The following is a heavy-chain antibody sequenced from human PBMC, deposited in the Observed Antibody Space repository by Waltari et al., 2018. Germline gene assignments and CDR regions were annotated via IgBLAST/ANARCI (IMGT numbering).Heavy chain of an antibody. CDR3: ARGPAYYFAY. J-gene: IGHJ4*02. CDR2: VRCGVVS. V-gene: IGHV3-23*01. CDR1: GITFSSYT. Sequence: EVQLLESGGGLVQPGGSLTLSCAASGITFSSYTMRWVRQAPGKCLYWFSTVRCGVVSFYADSVKGLFTVSRDSSKYTLSLQMTSLRAEDTAVYYCARGPAYYFAYWDQGTLVTVSS.